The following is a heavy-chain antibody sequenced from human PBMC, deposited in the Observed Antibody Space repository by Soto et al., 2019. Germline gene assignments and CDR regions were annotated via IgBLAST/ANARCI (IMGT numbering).Heavy chain of an antibody. CDR1: GGSISSYY. V-gene: IGHV4-59*01. D-gene: IGHD5-18*01. CDR3: ARAAFDKLCDY. Sequence: SETLSLTCIVSGGSISSYYWSWIRQPPGKRLEWIGYIYYSGTTNYNPSLKSRVTMSVDTSKNQFSLKLSSVTAADTAVYYCARAAFDKLCDYWGQGTPVTVSS. CDR2: IYYSGTT. J-gene: IGHJ4*02.